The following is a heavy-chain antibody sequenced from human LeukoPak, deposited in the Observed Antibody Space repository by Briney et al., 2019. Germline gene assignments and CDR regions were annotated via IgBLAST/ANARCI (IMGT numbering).Heavy chain of an antibody. CDR1: GYTFTGYY. V-gene: IGHV1-2*02. Sequence: ASVKVSCKASGYTFTGYYMHWVRQAPGQGLEWMGWINPNSSGTNYAQKFQGRVTMTRDTSISTAYMELSRLRSDDTAVYYCAREEVVATIRVFDYWGQGTLVTVSS. J-gene: IGHJ4*02. D-gene: IGHD5-12*01. CDR2: INPNSSGT. CDR3: AREEVVATIRVFDY.